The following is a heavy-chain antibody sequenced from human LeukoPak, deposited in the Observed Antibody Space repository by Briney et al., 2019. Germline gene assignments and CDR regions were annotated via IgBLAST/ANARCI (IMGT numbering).Heavy chain of an antibody. J-gene: IGHJ4*02. CDR2: INSGGDTI. CDR3: ASLWELLGN. CDR1: GFTFSSYE. Sequence: GGSLRLSCAASGFTFSSYETNWVRQAPGKGLEWVSYINSGGDTIYYADSVKGRFTISRDNAKNSLYLQMNSLRAEDTAVYYCASLWELLGNWGQGTLVTVSS. D-gene: IGHD1-26*01. V-gene: IGHV3-48*03.